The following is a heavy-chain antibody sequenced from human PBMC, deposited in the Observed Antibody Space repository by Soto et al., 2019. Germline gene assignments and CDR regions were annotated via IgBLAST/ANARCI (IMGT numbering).Heavy chain of an antibody. CDR3: ARGDITGTTLDH. CDR2: INPNSGGT. V-gene: IGHV1-2*04. D-gene: IGHD1-7*01. Sequence: GASVKVSCKASGYTFTGYYMHCVRQAPGQGLEWMGWINPNSGGTNYAQKFQGWVTMTRDTSISTAYMELSRLRSDDTAVYYCARGDITGTTLDHWGQGTLVTVPS. CDR1: GYTFTGYY. J-gene: IGHJ5*02.